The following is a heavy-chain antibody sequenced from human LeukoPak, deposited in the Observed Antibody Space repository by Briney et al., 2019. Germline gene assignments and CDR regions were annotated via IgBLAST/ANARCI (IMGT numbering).Heavy chain of an antibody. CDR1: GVTFSSYGSYS. V-gene: IGHV3-21*01. J-gene: IGHJ4*02. D-gene: IGHD3-22*01. CDR3: ARGYDSSGYYPGALDY. CDR2: ISVRGSHI. Sequence: GGSLRLSCAASGVTFSSYGSYSMNWVRQAPGKGLEWVSSISVRGSHIYYVDSVKGRFTISRDNAKNSLYLQMNSLRAEDTAVYYCARGYDSSGYYPGALDYWGQGTLVTVSS.